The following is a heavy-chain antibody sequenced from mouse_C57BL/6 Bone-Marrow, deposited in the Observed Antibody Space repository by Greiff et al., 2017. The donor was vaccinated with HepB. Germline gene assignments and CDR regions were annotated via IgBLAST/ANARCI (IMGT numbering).Heavy chain of an antibody. CDR2: IDPETGGN. V-gene: IGHV1-15*01. CDR1: GYTFTDYE. Sequence: QVQLQQSGAELVRPGASVTLSCKVSGYTFTDYELHWVKQTPVHGLEWIGAIDPETGGNAYNQKFKGKAILTADKSSITAYMELRSLTSEDSAVYYCTNYYGSVLWFAYWGQGTLVTVSA. CDR3: TNYYGSVLWFAY. J-gene: IGHJ3*01. D-gene: IGHD1-1*01.